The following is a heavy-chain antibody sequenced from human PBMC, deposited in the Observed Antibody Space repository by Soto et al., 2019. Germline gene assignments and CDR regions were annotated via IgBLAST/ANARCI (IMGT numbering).Heavy chain of an antibody. Sequence: SETLSLTCTVSGGSVSNFYWNWIRQPAGKRLEWIGRIYTSGSTNYNPSLRSRVTMSIDTSRNQFSLKLNSVTAADTAVYYCARSSHKESWFDPWGQGTLVTVSS. CDR1: GGSVSNFY. J-gene: IGHJ5*02. D-gene: IGHD6-13*01. V-gene: IGHV4-4*07. CDR2: IYTSGST. CDR3: ARSSHKESWFDP.